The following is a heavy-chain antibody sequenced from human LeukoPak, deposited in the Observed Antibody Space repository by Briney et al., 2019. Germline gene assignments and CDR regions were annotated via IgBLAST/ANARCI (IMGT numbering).Heavy chain of an antibody. V-gene: IGHV3-23*01. J-gene: IGHJ4*02. CDR2: ISGSGGST. CDR3: AKGRRDSGGWDTLDY. Sequence: PGGSLRLSCAASGFTFSSYAMSWVRQAPGKGLEWVSAISGSGGSTDYADSVKGRFTISRDNSKNTLYLQMNSLRAEDTAVYYCAKGRRDSGGWDTLDYWGQGTLVTVSA. D-gene: IGHD6-19*01. CDR1: GFTFSSYA.